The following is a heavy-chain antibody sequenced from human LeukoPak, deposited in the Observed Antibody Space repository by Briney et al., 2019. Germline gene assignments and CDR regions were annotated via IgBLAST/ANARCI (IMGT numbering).Heavy chain of an antibody. Sequence: GGSLRLSCAASGFTFSSYAMHWVRQAPGKGLEWVSGISWNSGSIGYADSVKGRFTISRDNAKNSLYLQMNSLRAEDMALYYCAKAASGWYLDYWAREPWSPSPQ. CDR2: ISWNSGSI. CDR1: GFTFSSYA. J-gene: IGHJ4*02. CDR3: AKAASGWYLDY. D-gene: IGHD6-19*01. V-gene: IGHV3-9*03.